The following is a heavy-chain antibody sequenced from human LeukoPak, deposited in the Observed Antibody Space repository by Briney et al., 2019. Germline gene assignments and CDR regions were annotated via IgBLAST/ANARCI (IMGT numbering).Heavy chain of an antibody. D-gene: IGHD6-19*01. CDR3: ARFTAVAGFDY. V-gene: IGHV3-21*01. CDR1: GFTFSSYS. Sequence: GVSLRLSCAASGFTFSSYSMNWVRQAPGKGLEWASSISSSSSYIYYADSVKGRFTISRDNAKNSLYLQMNSLRAEDTAVYYCARFTAVAGFDYWGQGTLVTVSS. CDR2: ISSSSSYI. J-gene: IGHJ4*02.